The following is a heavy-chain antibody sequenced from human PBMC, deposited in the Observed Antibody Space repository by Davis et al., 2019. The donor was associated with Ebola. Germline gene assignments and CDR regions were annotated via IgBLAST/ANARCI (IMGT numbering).Heavy chain of an antibody. CDR2: TYYSSKWYN. V-gene: IGHV6-1*01. Sequence: HSQTLSLTCAISGDSVSTAGWNWIRQSPSRGLEWLGRTYYSSKWYNDYAVSVKSRITINPDTSKNQFSLQLNSVTPEDTALYYCARGWLRTGMDVWDKGTTVTVSS. J-gene: IGHJ6*03. CDR3: ARGWLRTGMDV. CDR1: GDSVSTAG. D-gene: IGHD5-18*01.